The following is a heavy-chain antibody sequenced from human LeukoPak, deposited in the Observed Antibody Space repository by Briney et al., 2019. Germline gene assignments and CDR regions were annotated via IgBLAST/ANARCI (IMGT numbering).Heavy chain of an antibody. V-gene: IGHV4-61*01. CDR2: IYYSGST. CDR1: GGSVSSGNYY. J-gene: IGHJ4*02. D-gene: IGHD5-12*01. CDR3: ARELLLRGVATIIDY. Sequence: SSETLSLTCSVSGGSVSSGNYYWSWIRQPPGKGLEWIGYIYYSGSTNYNPSLKSRVTISVDTSKNQFSLKLSSVTAADTAVYYCARELLLRGVATIIDYWGQGTLVTVSS.